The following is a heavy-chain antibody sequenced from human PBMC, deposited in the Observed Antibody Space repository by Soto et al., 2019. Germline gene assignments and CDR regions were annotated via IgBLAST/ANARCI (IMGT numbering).Heavy chain of an antibody. CDR1: GFTFSSYS. Sequence: SLRLSCAASGFTFSSYSMNWVRQAPGKGLEWVSYISSSSGTIYYADSVKGRFTISRDNAKNSLYLQMNSLRDEDTAVYYCARVGGYCSSASCPFQHWGQGTLVTGSS. CDR3: ARVGGYCSSASCPFQH. CDR2: ISSSSGTI. V-gene: IGHV3-48*02. D-gene: IGHD2-2*01. J-gene: IGHJ1*01.